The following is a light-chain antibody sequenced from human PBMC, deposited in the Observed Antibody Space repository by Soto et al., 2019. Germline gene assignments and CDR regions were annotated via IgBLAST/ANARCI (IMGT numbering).Light chain of an antibody. J-gene: IGKJ1*01. Sequence: DIQMTQSPSSLSASVGDRVTITCQASQDISNYLNWYQQKPGKAPKLLIYDASNLETGVPSRFSGSGSGTDFTFTISSLQPEDIATYYCQQYDNLPGTFGQGIKVEMK. CDR1: QDISNY. CDR2: DAS. V-gene: IGKV1-33*01. CDR3: QQYDNLPGT.